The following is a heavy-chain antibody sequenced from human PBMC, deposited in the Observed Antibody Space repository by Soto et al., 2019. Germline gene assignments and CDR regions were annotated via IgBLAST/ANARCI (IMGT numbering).Heavy chain of an antibody. D-gene: IGHD3-16*01. J-gene: IGHJ4*02. CDR2: ASYDGTYK. V-gene: IGHV3-30*03. CDR3: ARGGDVLDY. CDR1: GFVFGGFG. Sequence: QVELVESGGGVARPGKSLTVSCTGSGFVFGGFGMHWVRQTPGKGLEWLGMASYDGTYKYFADSVKGRFTISRDNGMNTVYLQMDNLRLEDTALYYCARGGDVLDYWGRGTLVTVSS.